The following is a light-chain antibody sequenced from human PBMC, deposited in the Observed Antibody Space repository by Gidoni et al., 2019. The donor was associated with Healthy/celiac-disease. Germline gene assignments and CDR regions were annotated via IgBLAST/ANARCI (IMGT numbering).Light chain of an antibody. J-gene: IGKJ1*01. Sequence: DMVMTQSPLSLPVTPGEPASISCRSSQSILHSKGYNYLDWYLQKPGQSPQLLIFLGSNRASGVPDRFSGSGSGTDFTLKISRVEAEDVGVYYCMQALQTSWTFGQGTKVEIK. CDR3: MQALQTSWT. V-gene: IGKV2-28*01. CDR1: QSILHSKGYNY. CDR2: LGS.